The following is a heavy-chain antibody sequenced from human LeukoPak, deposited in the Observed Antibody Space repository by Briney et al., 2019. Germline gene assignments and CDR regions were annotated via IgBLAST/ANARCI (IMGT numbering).Heavy chain of an antibody. V-gene: IGHV1-2*02. CDR3: ARDRSGVYYYDSSGYYYHY. D-gene: IGHD3-22*01. Sequence: ASVKVSCKASGYTFTGYYMHWVRQAPGQGLEWMGWINPNSGGTNYAQKFQGRVTMTRDTSISTAYMELSGLRSDDTAVYYCARDRSGVYYYDSSGYYYHYWGQGTLVTVSS. CDR2: INPNSGGT. CDR1: GYTFTGYY. J-gene: IGHJ4*02.